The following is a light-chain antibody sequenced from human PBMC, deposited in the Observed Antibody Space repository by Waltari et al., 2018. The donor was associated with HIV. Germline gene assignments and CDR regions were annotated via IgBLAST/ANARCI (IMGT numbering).Light chain of an antibody. Sequence: QSALTQPDSVSGSPGQSITISCSGSGNDIGAYNFVSWYQQRPGKAPKLLIYEVSGRPSGVSSRFSGSKSGTTASLIISGLQAEDEGHYFCTSYTSRGALEVFGGGTKVTVL. CDR1: GNDIGAYNF. CDR3: TSYTSRGALEV. CDR2: EVS. V-gene: IGLV2-14*01. J-gene: IGLJ2*01.